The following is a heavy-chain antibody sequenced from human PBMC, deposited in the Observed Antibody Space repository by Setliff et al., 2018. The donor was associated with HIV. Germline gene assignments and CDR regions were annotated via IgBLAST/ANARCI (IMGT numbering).Heavy chain of an antibody. CDR3: AKVYYANGWKAFDY. CDR2: LYSGGSA. CDR1: GFTFNSYW. Sequence: PGGSLRLSCAASGFTFNSYWMTWVRQAPGAGLECISVLYSGGSAYYADSVKGRFIISRDNAKNTLYLQINSLTVEDAAVYYCAKVYYANGWKAFDYWGPGTVVTVSS. D-gene: IGHD3-10*01. J-gene: IGHJ4*02. V-gene: IGHV3-66*02.